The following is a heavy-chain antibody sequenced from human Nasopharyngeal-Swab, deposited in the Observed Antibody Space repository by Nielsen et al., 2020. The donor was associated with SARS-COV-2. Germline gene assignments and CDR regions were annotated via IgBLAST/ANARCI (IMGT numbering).Heavy chain of an antibody. J-gene: IGHJ4*02. CDR3: AREGNCSGGSCYSYFDY. V-gene: IGHV4-30-4*01. Sequence: WIRQPPGKGPEWIGYIYYSGSTYYNPSLKSRVTISVDTSKNQFSLKLSSVTAADTAVYYCAREGNCSGGSCYSYFDYWGQGTLVTVSS. CDR2: IYYSGST. D-gene: IGHD2-15*01.